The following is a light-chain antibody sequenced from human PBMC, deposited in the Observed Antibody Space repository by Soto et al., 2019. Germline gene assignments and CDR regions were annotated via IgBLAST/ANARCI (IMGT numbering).Light chain of an antibody. Sequence: EIVMTQSPATLSVSPGERATLSCRAGQSVSINLAWYQQKPGQAPRLLIYAASARATGIPARFSGSGSGTEFTLTISSLQSEDFAVYYCQQYNNWSCTFGQGTKVDIK. CDR1: QSVSIN. CDR2: AAS. CDR3: QQYNNWSCT. V-gene: IGKV3-15*01. J-gene: IGKJ1*01.